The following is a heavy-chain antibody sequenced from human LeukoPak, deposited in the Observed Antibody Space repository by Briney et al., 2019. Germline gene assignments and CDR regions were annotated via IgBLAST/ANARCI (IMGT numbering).Heavy chain of an antibody. CDR3: TTEKGEYYDILTGHYRRMYYFDY. J-gene: IGHJ4*02. D-gene: IGHD3-9*01. V-gene: IGHV3-15*01. CDR1: ALTFSNAW. CDR2: IKSKTDGGTT. Sequence: GGSLRLSCAASALTFSNAWMGWVRQAPGKGLEWVGRIKSKTDGGTTDYAAPVKGRFTISRDDSKNTLYLQMNSLKTEDTAVYYCTTEKGEYYDILTGHYRRMYYFDYWGQGTLVTVSS.